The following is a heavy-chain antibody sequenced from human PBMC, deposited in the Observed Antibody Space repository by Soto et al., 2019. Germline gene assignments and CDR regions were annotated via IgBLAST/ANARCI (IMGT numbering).Heavy chain of an antibody. V-gene: IGHV4-59*01. CDR1: GGSISSYY. Sequence: SETLSLTCTVSGGSISSYYWSWIRQPPGKGLEWIGYIYYSGSTNYNPSLKSRVTISVDTSKNQFSLKLSSVTAADTAAYYCARDLSGRFGELPFYSYGMDVWGQGTTVTVSS. CDR2: IYYSGST. D-gene: IGHD3-10*01. J-gene: IGHJ6*02. CDR3: ARDLSGRFGELPFYSYGMDV.